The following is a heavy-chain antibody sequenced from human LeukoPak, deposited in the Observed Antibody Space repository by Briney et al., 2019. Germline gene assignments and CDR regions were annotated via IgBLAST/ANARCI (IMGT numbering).Heavy chain of an antibody. J-gene: IGHJ4*02. D-gene: IGHD3-3*01. CDR3: ARGTKKRITIFGVVNNRYYFDY. CDR2: MNPNSGNT. CDR1: GYTFTSYD. V-gene: IGHV1-8*03. Sequence: ASVKVSCKASGYTFTSYDINWVRQATGQGLEWMGWMNPNSGNTGYAQKFQGRVTITRNTSISTAYMELSSLRSEDTAVYYCARGTKKRITIFGVVNNRYYFDYWGQGTLVTVSS.